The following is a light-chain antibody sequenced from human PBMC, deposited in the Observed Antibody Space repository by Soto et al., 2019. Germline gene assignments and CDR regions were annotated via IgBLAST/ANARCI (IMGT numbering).Light chain of an antibody. CDR2: DAS. Sequence: EIVLTQSPATLSLSPGERATLSCRAGQSISDYLAWYQQRPGQAPRLLIFDASNRATSVPDRFSGGGSGTVFTLIISSLEPEEFAVYCCQQSVNCPPTFGGGTKVEI. CDR3: QQSVNCPPT. J-gene: IGKJ4*01. CDR1: QSISDY. V-gene: IGKV3-11*01.